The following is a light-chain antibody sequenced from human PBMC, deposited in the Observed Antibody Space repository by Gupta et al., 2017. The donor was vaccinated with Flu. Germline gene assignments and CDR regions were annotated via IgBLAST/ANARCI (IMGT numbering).Light chain of an antibody. Sequence: PLSLSPGERATLSCRASQSVSSYLAWYQQKPGQAPRLLIYDAPNRATGIPARFSGSGSGTDFTLTISSLEPEDFAVYYCQQRSNWPPTLTFGGGTKVEIK. CDR2: DAP. V-gene: IGKV3-11*01. J-gene: IGKJ4*01. CDR3: QQRSNWPPTLT. CDR1: QSVSSY.